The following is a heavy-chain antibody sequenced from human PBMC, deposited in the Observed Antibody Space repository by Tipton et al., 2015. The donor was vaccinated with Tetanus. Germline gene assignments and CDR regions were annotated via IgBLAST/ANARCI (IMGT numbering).Heavy chain of an antibody. J-gene: IGHJ6*02. CDR2: IAPNSGGT. V-gene: IGHV1-2*02. D-gene: IGHD3-22*01. Sequence: QLVQSGAEVKKPGASVKVSCKASGYTFTGYYIYCVRQAPGQGLEWMGWIAPNSGGTVYAQKFQGRVTMTRDTSISTAYMELRSLRSDDAAVYYCARDRGDYIYYGMDVWGPGTTVTVS. CDR1: GYTFTGYY. CDR3: ARDRGDYIYYGMDV.